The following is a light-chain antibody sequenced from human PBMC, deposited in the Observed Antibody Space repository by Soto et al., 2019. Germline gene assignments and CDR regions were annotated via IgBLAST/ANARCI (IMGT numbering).Light chain of an antibody. CDR3: EQYNNWPPWT. J-gene: IGKJ1*01. CDR1: QSVSNN. V-gene: IGKV3-15*01. Sequence: ILMTQSPATLSVSPGERATLSCRASQSVSNNLAWYQQKPGQAPRLLIYDASTRATGIPARFSGSGSGTEFTLTICGLQSEAVAVYYCEQYNNWPPWTFGQGTKVEIK. CDR2: DAS.